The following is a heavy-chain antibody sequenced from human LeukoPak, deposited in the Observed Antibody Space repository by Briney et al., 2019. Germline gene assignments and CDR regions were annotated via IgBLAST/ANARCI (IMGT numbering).Heavy chain of an antibody. CDR1: GFTVSNYW. CDR2: VNSDRRSV. Sequence: GGSLSLSCAASGFTVSNYWMHWVRQAPGEGLVWVSRVNSDRRSVAYADSVQGRFTISTDNTKNTVYLQMDSLRAEDTAVYYCTRERNNGSDSWGQGTLVSVSS. J-gene: IGHJ4*02. V-gene: IGHV3-74*01. D-gene: IGHD5-24*01. CDR3: TRERNNGSDS.